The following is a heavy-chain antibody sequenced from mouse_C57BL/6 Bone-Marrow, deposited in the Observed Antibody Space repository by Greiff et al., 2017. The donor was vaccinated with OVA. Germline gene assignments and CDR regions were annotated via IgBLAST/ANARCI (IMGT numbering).Heavy chain of an antibody. CDR3: ARHGTGAWFAY. Sequence: VQLQQSGAELVKPGASVKISCKASGYTFTDYYINWVKQRPGQGLEWIGWFYPGSGSIKYNEKFKDKATLTANKSSSTAYMELSRLTSEDSAVYFCARHGTGAWFAYWGQGTLVTVSA. CDR2: FYPGSGSI. V-gene: IGHV1-62-2*01. J-gene: IGHJ3*01. D-gene: IGHD1-1*02. CDR1: GYTFTDYY.